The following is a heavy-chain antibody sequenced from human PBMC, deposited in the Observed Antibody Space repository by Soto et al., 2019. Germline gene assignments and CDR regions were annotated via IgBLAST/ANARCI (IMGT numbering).Heavy chain of an antibody. CDR2: INTDGSST. D-gene: IGHD1-1*01. J-gene: IGHJ4*02. V-gene: IGHV3-74*01. CDR1: GFTFRSYW. Sequence: GGSLRLSCAVSGFTFRSYWMHWVRQAPGRGLAWVSRINTDGSSTSYADSVKGRFTISRDNSKNTLYLQMNSLRAEDTVVYYCANERDDYFDYWGQGTLVTVSS. CDR3: ANERDDYFDY.